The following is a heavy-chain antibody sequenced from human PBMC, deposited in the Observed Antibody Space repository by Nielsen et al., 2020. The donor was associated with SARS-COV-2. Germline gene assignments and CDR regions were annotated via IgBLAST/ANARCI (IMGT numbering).Heavy chain of an antibody. CDR3: ARIRTYDILTGYYSSFDY. Sequence: SGPTLVKPTETLTLICTVSGFSLNNARMAVGWIRQPPGRALESLAHIFSNDEKSYSTSLKSRLTISKDTSKSQVVLTMTNMDPVDTATYYCARIRTYDILTGYYSSFDYWGQGTLVTVSS. J-gene: IGHJ4*02. CDR2: IFSNDEK. V-gene: IGHV2-26*01. CDR1: GFSLNNARMA. D-gene: IGHD3-9*01.